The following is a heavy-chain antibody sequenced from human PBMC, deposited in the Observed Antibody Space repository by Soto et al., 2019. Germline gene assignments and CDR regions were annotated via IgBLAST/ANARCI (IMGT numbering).Heavy chain of an antibody. CDR3: ARVVSPYYDVLTGNWFDP. CDR1: GYTFTGYY. CDR2: IKSFNGDT. D-gene: IGHD3-9*01. V-gene: IGHV1-2*02. J-gene: IGHJ5*02. Sequence: QVQLVQSGAEVKEPGASVKVSCKASGYTFTGYYMHWARQAPGQGLEWMGWIKSFNGDTNYAQKFQGRVTLTRDTSISTAYMELSRLKSEDTAVYYCARVVSPYYDVLTGNWFDPWGQGTLVTVSS.